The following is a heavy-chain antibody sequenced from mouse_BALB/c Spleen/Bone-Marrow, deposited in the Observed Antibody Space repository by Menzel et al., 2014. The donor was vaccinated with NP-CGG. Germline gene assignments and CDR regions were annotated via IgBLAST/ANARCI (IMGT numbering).Heavy chain of an antibody. J-gene: IGHJ4*01. D-gene: IGHD2-1*01. CDR3: ARDGNFAMDY. V-gene: IGHV5-4*02. CDR1: GFTFSDYY. CDR2: INDGGSYT. Sequence: EVMLVESGGGLVKPGGSLKLSCAVSGFTFSDYYMYWVRQNPEKRLEWVATINDGGSYTYYPDSVKGRFTISRDNAENNLYLQMSSLKSEDTAMYYCARDGNFAMDYWGQGTSVTVSS.